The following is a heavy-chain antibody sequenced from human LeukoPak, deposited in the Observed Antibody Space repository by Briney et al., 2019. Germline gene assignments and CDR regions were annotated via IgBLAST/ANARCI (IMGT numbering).Heavy chain of an antibody. J-gene: IGHJ3*02. V-gene: IGHV4-39*07. Sequence: SETLSLTCTVSGGSISSSSYYWGWIRQPPGKGLEWIGSIYYSGSTYYNPSLKSRVTISVDTSKNQFSLKLSSVTAADTAVYYFARTRSLAQWLVTQDAFDIWGQGTMVTVSS. D-gene: IGHD6-19*01. CDR2: IYYSGST. CDR1: GGSISSSSYY. CDR3: ARTRSLAQWLVTQDAFDI.